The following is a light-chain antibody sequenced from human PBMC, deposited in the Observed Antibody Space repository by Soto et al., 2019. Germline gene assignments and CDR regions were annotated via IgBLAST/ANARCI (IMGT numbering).Light chain of an antibody. CDR3: NSYTSTNTLV. J-gene: IGLJ2*01. Sequence: QSALTQPASVSGSPGQSITISCTGTSSDVGGYNHVSLYQQHPGKAPKLMIYDVTDRPSGVSNRFSGSKSGNTASLAISGLQAEDEADYYCNSYTSTNTLVFGGGTKLTVL. CDR2: DVT. V-gene: IGLV2-14*03. CDR1: SSDVGGYNH.